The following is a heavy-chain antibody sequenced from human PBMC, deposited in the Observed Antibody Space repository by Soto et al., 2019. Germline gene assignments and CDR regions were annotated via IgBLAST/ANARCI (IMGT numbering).Heavy chain of an antibody. CDR1: GFTFSSYG. CDR3: ARDLLGRYYYYGMDV. Sequence: WVLRLSCAASGFTFSSYGMHWVRQAPGKGLEWVAVIWYDGSNKYYADSVKGRFTISRDNSKNTLYLQMNSLRAEDTAVYYCARDLLGRYYYYGMDVWGQGTTVTVSS. J-gene: IGHJ6*02. V-gene: IGHV3-33*01. D-gene: IGHD2-15*01. CDR2: IWYDGSNK.